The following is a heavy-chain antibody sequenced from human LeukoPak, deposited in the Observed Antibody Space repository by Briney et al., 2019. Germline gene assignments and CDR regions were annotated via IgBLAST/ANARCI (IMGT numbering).Heavy chain of an antibody. D-gene: IGHD6-13*01. CDR2: INHSGST. V-gene: IGHV4-34*01. J-gene: IGHJ4*02. CDR1: GGSFSGYY. Sequence: SETLSLTCAVYGGSFSGYYWSWLRQPPGKGLEWIGEINHSGSTNYNPSLKSRVTISVDTSKNQFSLKLSSVTAADTVVYYCARGGGYSSSWYGGYFDYWGQGTLVTVSS. CDR3: ARGGGYSSSWYGGYFDY.